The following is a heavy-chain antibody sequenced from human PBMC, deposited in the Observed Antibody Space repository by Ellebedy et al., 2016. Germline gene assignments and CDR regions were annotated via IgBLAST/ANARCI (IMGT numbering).Heavy chain of an antibody. CDR2: IYYSGST. J-gene: IGHJ4*02. V-gene: IGHV4-39*07. Sequence: SETLSLTCTVSGGSISSSSYYWGWLRQPPGKGLEWIGSIYYSGSTYYNPSLKSRVTISVDTSKNQFSLKLSSVTAADTAVYYCARVAVVAATLSVYYFDYWGQGTLVTVSS. D-gene: IGHD2-15*01. CDR3: ARVAVVAATLSVYYFDY. CDR1: GGSISSSSYY.